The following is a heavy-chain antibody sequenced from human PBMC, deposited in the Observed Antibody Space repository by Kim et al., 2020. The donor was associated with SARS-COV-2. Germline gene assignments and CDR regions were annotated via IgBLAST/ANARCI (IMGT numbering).Heavy chain of an antibody. Sequence: GESLKISCKGSGYSFTSYWIGWVRQMPGKGLEWMGIIYPGDSDTRYSPSFQGQVTISADKSISTAYLQWSSLKASDTAMYYCARQYDSSGYYYYFDYWGQGTLVTVSS. V-gene: IGHV5-51*01. J-gene: IGHJ4*02. CDR3: ARQYDSSGYYYYFDY. CDR1: GYSFTSYW. CDR2: IYPGDSDT. D-gene: IGHD3-22*01.